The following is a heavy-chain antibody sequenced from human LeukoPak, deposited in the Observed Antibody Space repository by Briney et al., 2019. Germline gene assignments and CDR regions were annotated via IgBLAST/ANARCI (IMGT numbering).Heavy chain of an antibody. V-gene: IGHV3-7*01. CDR3: ARDLLYSSSWYYYY. J-gene: IGHJ4*02. Sequence: GGPLRLSCAASGFTFSSYWMSWVRQAPGKGLEWVANIKQDGSEKYYVDSVKGRFTISRDNAKNSLYLQMNSLRAEDTAVYYCARDLLYSSSWYYYYWGQGTLVTVSS. D-gene: IGHD6-13*01. CDR2: IKQDGSEK. CDR1: GFTFSSYW.